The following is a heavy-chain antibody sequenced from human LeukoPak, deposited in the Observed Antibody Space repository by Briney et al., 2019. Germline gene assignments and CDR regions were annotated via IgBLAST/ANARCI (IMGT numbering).Heavy chain of an antibody. CDR2: ISSSSSYI. CDR3: ARSIQLWPHDAFDI. V-gene: IGHV3-21*01. J-gene: IGHJ3*02. CDR1: GFTFSSYS. D-gene: IGHD5-18*01. Sequence: GGSLRLSCAASGFTFSSYSMNWVRQAPGKGLEWVSSISSSSSYIYYADSVKGRFTISRDNAKNSLYLQTNSLRAEDTAVYYCARSIQLWPHDAFDIWGQGTMVTVSS.